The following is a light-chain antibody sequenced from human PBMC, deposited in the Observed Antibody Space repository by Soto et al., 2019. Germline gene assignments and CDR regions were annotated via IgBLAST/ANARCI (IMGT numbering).Light chain of an antibody. V-gene: IGLV2-14*01. J-gene: IGLJ2*01. CDR2: EVS. Sequence: QSALTQPASVSGSPGQSITISCTGTSSDVGGYNFVSWYQQHPGKAPKLVIFEVSNRPSGVSYRFSGSKSGNTASLTISGLQADDEADYYCSSYTSSVTLVFGGGTKLTVL. CDR3: SSYTSSVTLV. CDR1: SSDVGGYNF.